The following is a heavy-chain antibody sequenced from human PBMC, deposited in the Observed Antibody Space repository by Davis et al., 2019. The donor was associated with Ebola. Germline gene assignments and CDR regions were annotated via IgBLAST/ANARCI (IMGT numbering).Heavy chain of an antibody. V-gene: IGHV4-4*02. D-gene: IGHD6-13*01. CDR3: ARAAYSSSWYPYFDY. Sequence: MPSETLSLTCAVSGGSISSSNWWSWVRQPPGKGLEWIGEIYHSGSTNYNPSLKSRVTISVDKSKNQFSLKLSSVTAADTAVYYCARAAYSSSWYPYFDYWGQGTLVTVSS. CDR2: IYHSGST. CDR1: GGSISSSNW. J-gene: IGHJ4*02.